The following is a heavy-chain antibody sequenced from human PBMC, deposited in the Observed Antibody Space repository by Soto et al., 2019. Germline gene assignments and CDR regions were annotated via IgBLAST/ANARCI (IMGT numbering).Heavy chain of an antibody. D-gene: IGHD2-2*02. J-gene: IGHJ4*02. CDR1: GFTFTSYA. CDR3: AKGSCSSTSCYMMGIDY. Sequence: EVQLLESGGGLVQPGGSLRLSCAPSGFTFTSYAMSGVRKAQGKGLEWVPAISGSVGSTYYADSVKGRFTITRDNSKNTLYLQMNSLRAEDTAVYYCAKGSCSSTSCYMMGIDYWGQGTLVTVSS. CDR2: ISGSVGST. V-gene: IGHV3-23*01.